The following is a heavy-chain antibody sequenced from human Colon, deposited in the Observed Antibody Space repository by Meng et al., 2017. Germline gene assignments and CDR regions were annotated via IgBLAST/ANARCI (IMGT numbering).Heavy chain of an antibody. J-gene: IGHJ5*02. Sequence: QVRLHGPGPGLVQPSQTLPLTCTVSGGSISSGDYYWGWFRQPPGKGLEWIGYIYYSGSTYSNASLKSRVTISIDRSKNQFSLKLSSVTAADTAVYYCARDRKHYGERGWFNPWGQGTLVTVSS. CDR1: GGSISSGDYY. D-gene: IGHD4-17*01. CDR2: IYYSGST. CDR3: ARDRKHYGERGWFNP. V-gene: IGHV4-30-4*01.